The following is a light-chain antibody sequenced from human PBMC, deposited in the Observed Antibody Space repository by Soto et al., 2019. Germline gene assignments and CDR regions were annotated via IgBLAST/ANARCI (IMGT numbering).Light chain of an antibody. CDR2: GNS. J-gene: IGLJ2*01. V-gene: IGLV1-40*01. CDR1: SSNIGAGYD. CDR3: QSYDSSLSGSVV. Sequence: QAVVTQPPSVSGAPGQRVTISCTGSSSNIGAGYDVHWYQQPPGTAPKLLIYGNSNRPSGVPDRFSGSKSGTSASLAITGLQAEDEADYCQSYDSSLSGSVVFGGGTKLTVL.